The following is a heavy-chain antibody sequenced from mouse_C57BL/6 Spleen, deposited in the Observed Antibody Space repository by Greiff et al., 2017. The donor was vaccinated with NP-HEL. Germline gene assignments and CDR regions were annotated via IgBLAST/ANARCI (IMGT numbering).Heavy chain of an antibody. CDR3: TTRIGGAY. V-gene: IGHV14-4*01. CDR2: IDPENGDT. CDR1: GFNIKDDY. J-gene: IGHJ3*01. Sequence: EVKLVESGAELVRPGASVKLSCTASGFNIKDDYMHWVKQRPEQGLEWIGWIDPENGDTEYASKFQGKATITADTSSNTAYLQHSSLTSEDTAVYYWTTRIGGAYWGQGTLVTVSA.